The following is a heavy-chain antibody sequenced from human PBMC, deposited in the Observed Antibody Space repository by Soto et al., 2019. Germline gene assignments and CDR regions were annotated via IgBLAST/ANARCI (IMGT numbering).Heavy chain of an antibody. J-gene: IGHJ6*02. V-gene: IGHV4-4*07. Sequence: LSLTCTVSGGSISSYYWSWIRQSAGKGLEWIGRIYNGGNTQYNPSLKSRVTMSADTSKNQFSLRLNSVTAADTAVYYCAGGGSDSYGLDVWGQGTTVTVSS. CDR3: AGGGSDSYGLDV. CDR1: GGSISSYY. CDR2: IYNGGNT. D-gene: IGHD3-10*01.